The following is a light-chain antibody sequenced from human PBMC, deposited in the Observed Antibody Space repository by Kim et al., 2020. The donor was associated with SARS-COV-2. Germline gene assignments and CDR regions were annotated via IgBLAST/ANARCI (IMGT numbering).Light chain of an antibody. CDR2: QDS. CDR1: KLGDKY. V-gene: IGLV3-1*01. Sequence: VTPGQTASITCSGDKLGDKYACWYQQKPGQSPVLVIYQDSKRPSGIPERFSGSNSGNTATLTISGTQAMDEADYYCQAWDSSTAWVFGGGTQLTVL. CDR3: QAWDSSTAWV. J-gene: IGLJ3*02.